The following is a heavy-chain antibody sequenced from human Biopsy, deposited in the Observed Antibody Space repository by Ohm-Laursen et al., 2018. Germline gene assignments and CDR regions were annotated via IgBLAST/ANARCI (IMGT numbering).Heavy chain of an antibody. CDR2: ISFDGSDQ. Sequence: SLRLSCSASGFTFSTYGMHWVRQAPGKGLEWVAVISFDGSDQKYADSVKGRFTISRDNSKNTLYLQMNSLRAEDTAVFYCVKDRGAAGTDYYYGMDVWGQGTTVTVSS. D-gene: IGHD6-13*01. CDR1: GFTFSTYG. V-gene: IGHV3-30*18. J-gene: IGHJ6*02. CDR3: VKDRGAAGTDYYYGMDV.